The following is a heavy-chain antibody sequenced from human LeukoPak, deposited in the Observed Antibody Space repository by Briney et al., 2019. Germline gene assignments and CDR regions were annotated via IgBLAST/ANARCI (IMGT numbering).Heavy chain of an antibody. D-gene: IGHD2-15*01. V-gene: IGHV4-38-2*01. Sequence: SETLSLTCAASGYSISSGYYWGWIRQPPGKGLEWIGSIYHSGSTYYNPSLKSRVTISVDTSKNQFSLKLSSVTAADTAVYYCARAGWKNCSGGSCPGALNWFDPWGQGTLVTDSS. J-gene: IGHJ5*02. CDR2: IYHSGST. CDR3: ARAGWKNCSGGSCPGALNWFDP. CDR1: GYSISSGYY.